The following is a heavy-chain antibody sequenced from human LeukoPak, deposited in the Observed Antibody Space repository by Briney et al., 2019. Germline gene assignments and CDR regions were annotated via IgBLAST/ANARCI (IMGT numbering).Heavy chain of an antibody. CDR1: GFTFSSCW. V-gene: IGHV3-30*18. CDR2: ISYDGSNK. Sequence: GGSLRLSCAASGFTFSSCWMHWVRQAPGKGLEWVAVISYDGSNKYYADSVKGRFTISRDNSKNTLYLQMNSLRAEDTAVYYCAKDLGIAAAGTALDIWGQGTMVTVSS. J-gene: IGHJ3*02. D-gene: IGHD6-13*01. CDR3: AKDLGIAAAGTALDI.